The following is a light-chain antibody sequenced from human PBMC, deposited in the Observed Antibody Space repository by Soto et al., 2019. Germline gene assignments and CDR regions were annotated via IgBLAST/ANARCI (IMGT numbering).Light chain of an antibody. Sequence: EIVLTQSPGTLSLSPGERATLSCRASQSVSSNNLAWYQQRPGQAPRVVIYGASTRATGIPERFSGSGSGTDFTLTISRLEPEDFAAYYCQQYGISPFTFGPGTKVDIK. V-gene: IGKV3-20*01. CDR3: QQYGISPFT. CDR1: QSVSSNN. CDR2: GAS. J-gene: IGKJ3*01.